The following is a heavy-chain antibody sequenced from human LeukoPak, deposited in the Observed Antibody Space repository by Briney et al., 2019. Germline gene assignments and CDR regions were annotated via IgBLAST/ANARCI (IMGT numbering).Heavy chain of an antibody. J-gene: IGHJ5*02. CDR3: GGGIAAAQRHWFDP. D-gene: IGHD6-13*01. Sequence: GGSLRLSCAASGFTFSSYGMHWVRQAPGKGLEWVAVISYDGSNKYYADCVKGRFTISRDNSKNTLYLQTNSLRVEDTAVYYCGGGIAAAQRHWFDPWGQGTLVTVSS. CDR2: ISYDGSNK. CDR1: GFTFSSYG. V-gene: IGHV3-30*03.